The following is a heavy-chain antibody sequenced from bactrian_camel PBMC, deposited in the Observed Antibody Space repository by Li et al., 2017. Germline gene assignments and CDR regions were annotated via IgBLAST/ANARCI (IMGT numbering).Heavy chain of an antibody. V-gene: IGHV3S57*01. CDR2: IDSRGIT. CDR1: GRTYSKWC. D-gene: IGHD3*01. CDR3: AASWDVTAREALGSIASPEFGY. Sequence: HVQLVESGGGSVQAGGSLRLSCAASGRTYSKWCMGWFRQISGKEREGLATIDSRGITAYADSVKGRFTISKDNVLNILYLQMDNLKPEDSATYRCAASWDVTAREALGSIASPEFGYWGDGTQVTVS. J-gene: IGHJ6*01.